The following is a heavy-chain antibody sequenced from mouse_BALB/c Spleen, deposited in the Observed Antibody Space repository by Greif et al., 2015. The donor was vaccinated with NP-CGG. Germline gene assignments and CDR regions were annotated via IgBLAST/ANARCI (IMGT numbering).Heavy chain of an antibody. CDR2: INPSTGYT. CDR3: ARDDGNPSYAMDY. V-gene: IGHV1-7*01. CDR1: GYTFTSYW. D-gene: IGHD2-1*01. J-gene: IGHJ4*01. Sequence: VQLQQSGAELAKPGASVKMSCKASGYTFTSYWMHWVKQRPGQGLEWIGYINPSTGYTEYNQKFKDKATLTADKSSSTAYMQLSSLTSEDSAVYYCARDDGNPSYAMDYWGQGTSVTVSS.